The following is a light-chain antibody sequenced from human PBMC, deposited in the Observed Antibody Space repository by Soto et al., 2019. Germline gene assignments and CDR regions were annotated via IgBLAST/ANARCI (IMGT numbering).Light chain of an antibody. CDR2: DVV. CDR3: CSYADTYTWV. Sequence: QPVLTQPRSVSGSPGQSVTISCTGTSSDVGGYDYVSWYQQHPGKAPKLMIYDVVKRPSGVPDRFSGSKSGNTASLTISGLQAEDEADYYCCSYADTYTWVFGGGTKLTVL. V-gene: IGLV2-11*01. J-gene: IGLJ3*02. CDR1: SSDVGGYDY.